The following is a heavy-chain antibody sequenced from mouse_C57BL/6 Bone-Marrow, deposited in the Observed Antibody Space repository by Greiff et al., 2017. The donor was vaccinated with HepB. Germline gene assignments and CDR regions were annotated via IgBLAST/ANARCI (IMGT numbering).Heavy chain of an antibody. V-gene: IGHV5-6*01. CDR1: GFTFSSYG. D-gene: IGHD6-1*01. CDR3: ARQIQLAY. CDR2: ISSGGSYT. Sequence: EVMLVESGGDLVKPGGSLKLSCAASGFTFSSYGMSWVRQTPDKRLEWVATISSGGSYTYYPDSVKGRFTISRDNAKNTLYLQMSSLKSEDTAMYYCARQIQLAYWGQGTLVTVSA. J-gene: IGHJ3*01.